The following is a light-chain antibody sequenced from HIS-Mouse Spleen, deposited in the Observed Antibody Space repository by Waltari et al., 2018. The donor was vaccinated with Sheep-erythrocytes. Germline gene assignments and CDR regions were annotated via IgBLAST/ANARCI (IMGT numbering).Light chain of an antibody. J-gene: IGLJ3*02. Sequence: QSALTQPASVSGSPGQSIPISCTGTSSDVGSYKLVSWYQQHPGKAPKLMIYEGSKRPSGVSNRFSGSKSGNTASLTISGLQAEDEADYYCCSYAGSSTPWVFGGGTKLTVL. CDR1: SSDVGSYKL. V-gene: IGLV2-23*01. CDR3: CSYAGSSTPWV. CDR2: EGS.